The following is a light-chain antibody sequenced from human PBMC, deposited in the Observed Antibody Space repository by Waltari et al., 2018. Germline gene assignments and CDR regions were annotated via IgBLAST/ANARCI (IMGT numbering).Light chain of an antibody. J-gene: IGKJ4*01. Sequence: DIQMTQSPSSLSASVGDRVTITCQASQDISNYLNWYQQKPGKAPKPLIYDASNLETGVPSRFSGSRSGTDFTYTISSLQPEDIATYYCQQYDNLPLTFGGGTKVEIK. CDR2: DAS. CDR1: QDISNY. CDR3: QQYDNLPLT. V-gene: IGKV1-33*01.